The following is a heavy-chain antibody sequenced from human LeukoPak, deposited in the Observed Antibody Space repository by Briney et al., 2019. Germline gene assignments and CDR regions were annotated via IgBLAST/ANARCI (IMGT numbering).Heavy chain of an antibody. CDR1: GGTFSSYA. Sequence: ASVKVSCKASGGTFSSYAISWVRQAPGQGLEWMGGIIPIFGTANYAQKFQGRVTITADKSTSTAYMELSSLRSEDTAVYYCARDDDYDSSGSYYYYYGMDVWGQGTTVTVSS. CDR3: ARDDDYDSSGSYYYYYGMDV. V-gene: IGHV1-69*06. CDR2: IIPIFGTA. J-gene: IGHJ6*02. D-gene: IGHD3-22*01.